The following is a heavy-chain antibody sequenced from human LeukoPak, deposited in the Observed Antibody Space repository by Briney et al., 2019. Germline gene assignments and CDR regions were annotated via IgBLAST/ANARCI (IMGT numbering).Heavy chain of an antibody. CDR3: ARAEDTAMFK. CDR2: ISAYNGNT. Sequence: ASVKVSCKTSGYTFTSYGISWVRQAPGQGLEWIGWISAYNGNTNYAQKLQDRITMTRDTSTSTVYMEQSSLRSEDTAVYYCARAEDTAMFKWGQGTLVTVSS. V-gene: IGHV1-18*01. D-gene: IGHD5-18*01. CDR1: GYTFTSYG. J-gene: IGHJ4*02.